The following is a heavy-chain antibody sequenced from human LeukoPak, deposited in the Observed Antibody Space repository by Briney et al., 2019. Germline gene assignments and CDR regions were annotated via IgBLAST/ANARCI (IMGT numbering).Heavy chain of an antibody. CDR3: ALDIVAVGDY. J-gene: IGHJ4*02. Sequence: GGSLGLSCAASGFTFSSYVMHWVRQAPGKGLEWVASISFDGSKKFYVESVRGRFTVSRDNSKNTLYLQMNNLRPDDTSVYCCALDIVAVGDYWGQGTLVAVSS. CDR1: GFTFSSYV. D-gene: IGHD6-13*01. CDR2: ISFDGSKK. V-gene: IGHV3-30*03.